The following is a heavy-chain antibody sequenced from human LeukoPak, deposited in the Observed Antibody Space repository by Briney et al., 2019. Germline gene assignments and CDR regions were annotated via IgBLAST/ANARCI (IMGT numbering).Heavy chain of an antibody. CDR1: GGSISSSSYY. J-gene: IGHJ6*03. V-gene: IGHV4-39*07. Sequence: PSETLSLTCTVSGGSISSSSYYWGWIRQPPGRGLEWIGSIFYRGRTYYNQSLKSRVTISVDTSKNQFSLKLSSVTAADTAVYYCARGGRYCSSTSCLGYTDVWGKGTTVTVSS. D-gene: IGHD2-2*01. CDR2: IFYRGRT. CDR3: ARGGRYCSSTSCLGYTDV.